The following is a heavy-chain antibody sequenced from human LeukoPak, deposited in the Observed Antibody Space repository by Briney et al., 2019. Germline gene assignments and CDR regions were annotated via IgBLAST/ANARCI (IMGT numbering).Heavy chain of an antibody. CDR2: ISGSGGST. CDR3: ARDSSEVPEGWLAY. V-gene: IGHV3-23*01. D-gene: IGHD6-19*01. J-gene: IGHJ4*02. Sequence: GGSLRLSCAASGFTFSSYAMSWVRQAPGKGLEWVSAISGSGGSTYYADSVKGRFTISRDNSKNTLYLQMNSLRAEDTAVYYCARDSSEVPEGWLAYWGQGTLVTVSS. CDR1: GFTFSSYA.